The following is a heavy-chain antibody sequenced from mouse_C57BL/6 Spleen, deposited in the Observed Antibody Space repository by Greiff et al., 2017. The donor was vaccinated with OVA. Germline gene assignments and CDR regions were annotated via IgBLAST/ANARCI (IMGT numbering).Heavy chain of an antibody. D-gene: IGHD1-1*01. CDR1: GYTFTDYY. CDR3: ASGSSSDY. CDR2: INPNNGGT. J-gene: IGHJ2*01. V-gene: IGHV1-26*01. Sequence: VQLQQSGPELVKPGASVKISCKASGYTFTDYYMNWVKQSHGKSLEWIGDINPNNGGTSYNQKFKGKATLTVDKSSSTAYMELRSLTSEDSAVYYCASGSSSDYWGQGTTLTVSS.